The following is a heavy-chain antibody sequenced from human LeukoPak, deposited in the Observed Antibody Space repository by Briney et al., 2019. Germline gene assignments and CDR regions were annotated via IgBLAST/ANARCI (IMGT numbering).Heavy chain of an antibody. V-gene: IGHV4-59*08. CDR1: GGSVRSYY. CDR2: IYYSGIT. J-gene: IGHJ6*02. CDR3: ARGHHGLEV. Sequence: SETLSLTCTVSGGSVRSYYWSWIRRPPGKGPEWIGFIYYSGITSSNPSLKSRVTMSVDTSKNQFSLRLSSVTAADTAVYFCARGHHGLEVWGQGTAVTVSS.